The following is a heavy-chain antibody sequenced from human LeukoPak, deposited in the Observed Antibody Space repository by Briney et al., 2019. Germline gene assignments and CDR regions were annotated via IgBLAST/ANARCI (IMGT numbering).Heavy chain of an antibody. D-gene: IGHD4-17*01. CDR3: AREGRVNYGDYGYFHYYMDV. CDR2: IYSIGST. J-gene: IGHJ6*03. Sequence: SETLSLTCTVSGGSVSNYYWSWIRQPAGKGVEWIGRIYSIGSTEYNPSLNSRVTMSVDTSKNQFSLKLRSVTAADTAVYYCAREGRVNYGDYGYFHYYMDVWGKGTTVTISS. CDR1: GGSVSNYY. V-gene: IGHV4-4*07.